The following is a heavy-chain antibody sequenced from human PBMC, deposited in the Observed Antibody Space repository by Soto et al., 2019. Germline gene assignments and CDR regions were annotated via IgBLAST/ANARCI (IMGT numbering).Heavy chain of an antibody. Sequence: GSLRLSCAASGFTFRSCAMGWVRQAPGKGLEWVSDIIDSGASTYYADSVKGRFTISRDNSKSTLYLQMNSLRAEDTALYYCAKGRSYYYYYGVDVWGQXTTVTVSS. CDR2: IIDSGAST. V-gene: IGHV3-23*01. J-gene: IGHJ6*02. CDR3: AKGRSYYYYYGVDV. CDR1: GFTFRSCA.